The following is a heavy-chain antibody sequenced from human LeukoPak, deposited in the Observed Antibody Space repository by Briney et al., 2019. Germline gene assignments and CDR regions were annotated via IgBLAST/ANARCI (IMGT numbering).Heavy chain of an antibody. CDR2: IYYSGSP. CDR1: GGSISSYY. J-gene: IGHJ4*02. V-gene: IGHV4-59*13. Sequence: SETLSLTCTISGGSISSYYWSWIRQPPGKGLEWIGYIYYSGSPNYNPSLKSRATISVDTSKNQFSLKLTSVTAADTAVYYCAGADKWNDVLDYWGQGTLVTVSS. CDR3: AGADKWNDVLDY. D-gene: IGHD1-20*01.